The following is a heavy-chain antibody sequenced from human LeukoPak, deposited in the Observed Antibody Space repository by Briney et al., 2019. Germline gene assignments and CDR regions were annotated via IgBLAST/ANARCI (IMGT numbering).Heavy chain of an antibody. CDR1: GGSFSGYY. D-gene: IGHD2-2*01. V-gene: IGHV4-34*01. J-gene: IGHJ3*02. CDR2: INHSGST. CDR3: ARNVVVPALDAFDI. Sequence: SETLSLTCAVYGGSFSGYYWSWIRQPPGKGLEWIGEINHSGSTNYNPSLKSRATISVDTSKNQFSLKLSSVTAADTAVYYCARNVVVPALDAFDIWGQGTMVTVSS.